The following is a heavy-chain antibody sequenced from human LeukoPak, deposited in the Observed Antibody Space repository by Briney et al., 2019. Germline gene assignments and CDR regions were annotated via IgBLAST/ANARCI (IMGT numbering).Heavy chain of an antibody. CDR3: ARGGGYASPIGY. CDR2: MYYSGST. J-gene: IGHJ4*02. Sequence: SETLSLTCTVSGASISSYYWSWIRQPPGKGLEWIAYMYYSGSTNYNPSLKSRVTISVDTSKNQFSLKLSSVTAADTAVYYCARGGGYASPIGYWGQGALVTVSS. V-gene: IGHV4-59*01. CDR1: GASISSYY. D-gene: IGHD5-12*01.